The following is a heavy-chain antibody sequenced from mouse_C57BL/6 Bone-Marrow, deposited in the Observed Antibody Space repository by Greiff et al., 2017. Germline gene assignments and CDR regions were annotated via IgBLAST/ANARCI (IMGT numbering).Heavy chain of an antibody. CDR1: GYTFTSYW. V-gene: IGHV1-55*01. CDR3: ARGGGGPHY. Sequence: QVQLQQPGAELVKPGASVKMSCKASGYTFTSYWLTWVKQRPGQGLEWIGDIHPGSGSTNYNEKFKSKATLTVDTSSSTAYMQLSSLTSEDSAVYYCARGGGGPHYWGQGTTLTVSS. J-gene: IGHJ2*01. CDR2: IHPGSGST.